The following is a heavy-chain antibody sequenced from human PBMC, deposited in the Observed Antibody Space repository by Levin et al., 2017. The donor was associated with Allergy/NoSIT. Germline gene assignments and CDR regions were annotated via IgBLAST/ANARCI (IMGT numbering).Heavy chain of an antibody. CDR3: ARDPGGYDY. CDR2: ITSNNNYI. Sequence: GGSLRLSCAASALTFSSYTMNWVRQAPGKGLEWVASITSNNNYIYYADSVKGRFTISRDSAKSSLYLQMNNLRAEDTAVYYCARDPGGYDYWGRGTLVTASS. V-gene: IGHV3-21*01. D-gene: IGHD3-22*01. CDR1: ALTFSSYT. J-gene: IGHJ4*02.